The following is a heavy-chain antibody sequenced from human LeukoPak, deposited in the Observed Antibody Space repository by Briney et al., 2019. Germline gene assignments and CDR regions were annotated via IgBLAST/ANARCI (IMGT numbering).Heavy chain of an antibody. J-gene: IGHJ3*02. CDR2: IYPHGDP. CDR1: GFTFKNYA. V-gene: IGHV3-23*01. D-gene: IGHD6-19*01. Sequence: GGSLRLSCTTSGFTFKNYAMTWVRQAPGKGLEWVSAIYPHGDPHYADSVKGRFTISRDNSKNSLYMQMETLRAEDAALYYCARAKLEPAGTGAFDIWGPGTVVTVSS. CDR3: ARAKLEPAGTGAFDI.